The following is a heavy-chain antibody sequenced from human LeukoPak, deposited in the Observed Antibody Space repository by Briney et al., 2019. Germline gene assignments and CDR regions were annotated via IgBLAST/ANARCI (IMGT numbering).Heavy chain of an antibody. CDR2: IYYSAST. V-gene: IGHV4-59*07. CDR1: GGSISSYY. Sequence: TPSATLSLTCTVAGGSISSYYWSWIRHPPGKGLEWIGYIYYSASTTYNPSLNSRVTISVDTSKNQFTLKLSSVTAADTAVYYCARVGRSGYNWFDPWGQGTLVSVSS. D-gene: IGHD1-26*01. J-gene: IGHJ5*02. CDR3: ARVGRSGYNWFDP.